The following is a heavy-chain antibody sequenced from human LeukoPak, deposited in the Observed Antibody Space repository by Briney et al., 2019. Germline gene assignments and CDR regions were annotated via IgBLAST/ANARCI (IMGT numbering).Heavy chain of an antibody. CDR3: ARVVADNWFDP. D-gene: IGHD2-15*01. CDR1: GYSFTSYW. CDR2: IDPSDSYT. Sequence: GESLKISCKGSGYSFTSYWISWVRQMPGKGLEWLGRIDPSDSYTNYSPSFQGHVTISADKSISTAYLQWTSLKASDTAMYYCARVVADNWFDPWGQGTLVTVSS. J-gene: IGHJ5*02. V-gene: IGHV5-10-1*01.